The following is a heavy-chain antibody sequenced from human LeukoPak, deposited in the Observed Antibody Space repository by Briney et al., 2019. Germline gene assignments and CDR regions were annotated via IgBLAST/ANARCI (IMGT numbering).Heavy chain of an antibody. CDR3: ARGGDYGDLRYFDY. D-gene: IGHD4-17*01. Sequence: SETLSLTCTVSGGSINNYYWSWIRQPPGEGLEWIGYIYYRGSTNYNPSLKSRVTFSVDTSKNQFSLKLNSVTAADTAVYYCARGGDYGDLRYFDYWGQGTLVTVSS. J-gene: IGHJ4*02. CDR2: IYYRGST. CDR1: GGSINNYY. V-gene: IGHV4-59*01.